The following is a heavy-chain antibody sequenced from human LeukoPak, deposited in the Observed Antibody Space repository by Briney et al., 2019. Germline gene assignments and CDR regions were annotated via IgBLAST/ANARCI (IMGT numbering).Heavy chain of an antibody. CDR3: ARLLSSWYPHFDY. V-gene: IGHV4-61*02. D-gene: IGHD6-13*01. CDR2: IYTSGST. J-gene: IGHJ4*02. CDR1: GGSISSGSYY. Sequence: PSQTLSLTCTVSGGSISSGSYYWSWIRQPAGKGLEWIGRIYTSGSTNYNPSLKSRVTISVDTSKNQFSLKLSSVTAADTAVYYCARLLSSWYPHFDYWGQGTLVTVSS.